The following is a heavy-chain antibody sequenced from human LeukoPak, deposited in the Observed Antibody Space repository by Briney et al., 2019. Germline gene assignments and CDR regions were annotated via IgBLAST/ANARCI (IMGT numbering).Heavy chain of an antibody. CDR1: GFTFSGSS. V-gene: IGHV3-73*01. CDR2: IRSKANSYAT. D-gene: IGHD2-15*01. J-gene: IGHJ4*02. Sequence: GGSLRLSCAASGFTFSGSSMHWVRQASGKGPEWVGGIRSKANSYATAYAASVKARFTISRDDSKNTAYLQMNSLKTEDTAVYHCTTYCSGGSCYAEDYWGQGTLVTVSS. CDR3: TTYCSGGSCYAEDY.